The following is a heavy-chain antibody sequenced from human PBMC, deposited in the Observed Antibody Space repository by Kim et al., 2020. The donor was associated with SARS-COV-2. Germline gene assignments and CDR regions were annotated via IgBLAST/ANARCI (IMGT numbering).Heavy chain of an antibody. Sequence: SETLSLTCTVSGGSISSGSYYWSWIRQPAGKGLEWIGRIYTSGSTNYNPSLKSRVTISVDTSKNQFSLKLSSVTAADTAVYYCARDSGFDSSGYYYVDWGQGTLVTVSS. J-gene: IGHJ4*02. CDR3: ARDSGFDSSGYYYVD. CDR2: IYTSGST. CDR1: GGSISSGSYY. V-gene: IGHV4-61*02. D-gene: IGHD3-22*01.